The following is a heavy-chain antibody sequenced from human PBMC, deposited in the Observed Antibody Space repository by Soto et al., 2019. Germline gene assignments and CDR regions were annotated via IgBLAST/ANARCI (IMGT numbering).Heavy chain of an antibody. Sequence: KSGGSLRLSCAASGFSFSNAWMSWVCQAPEKGLEWVGRIKSKADGGTTDYAALVKGRFTISRDDSKNTLYLQMNTLKPEDTAVYYCTTYLSGSDYFDYWGQGTLVTVSS. CDR3: TTYLSGSDYFDY. V-gene: IGHV3-15*01. D-gene: IGHD1-26*01. CDR2: IKSKADGGTT. CDR1: GFSFSNAW. J-gene: IGHJ4*02.